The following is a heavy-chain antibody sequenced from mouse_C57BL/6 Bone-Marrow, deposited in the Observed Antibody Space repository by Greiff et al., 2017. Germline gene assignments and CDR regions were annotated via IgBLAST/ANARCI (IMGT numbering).Heavy chain of an antibody. CDR3: TGIYYGNYGYYFDY. CDR1: GFTFSNYW. CDR2: IRLKSDNYAT. J-gene: IGHJ2*01. Sequence: DVHLVESGGGLVQPGGSMKLSCVASGFTFSNYWMNWVRQSPEKGLEWVAQIRLKSDNYATHYAESVKERFTISRDDSKSSVYLQMNNLRAEDTGIYYCTGIYYGNYGYYFDYWGQGTTLTVSS. D-gene: IGHD2-1*01. V-gene: IGHV6-3*01.